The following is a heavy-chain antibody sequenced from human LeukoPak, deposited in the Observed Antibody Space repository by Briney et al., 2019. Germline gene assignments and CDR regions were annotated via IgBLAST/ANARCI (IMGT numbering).Heavy chain of an antibody. V-gene: IGHV3-7*01. CDR2: IKEAGREK. CDR1: GFTLSNHW. J-gene: IGHJ4*02. D-gene: IGHD1-26*01. Sequence: GGSLRLSCAASGFTLSNHWMNWVRQAPGKGLEWVANIKEAGREKHYVDSVKGRFTISRDNAKNSLYLQMNSLRAEDTAVYYCARSGGVGATNFDYWGQGTLVTVSS. CDR3: ARSGGVGATNFDY.